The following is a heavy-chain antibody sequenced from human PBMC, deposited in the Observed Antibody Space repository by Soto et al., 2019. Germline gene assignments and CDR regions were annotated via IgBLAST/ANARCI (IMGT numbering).Heavy chain of an antibody. V-gene: IGHV4-59*12. CDR1: GGSISPYY. CDR2: IYYSGST. D-gene: IGHD2-8*01. CDR3: ARESRCVNGACGNVFDI. Sequence: QVQLQESGPGLVTPSETLSLTCTVSGGSISPYYWTWIRQSPEMGLEWLGNIYYSGSTNYSPSLNSRLTISLDTSKNQFSLKLRSVTAADTTVYYCARESRCVNGACGNVFDIWGRGTKVTVSS. J-gene: IGHJ3*02.